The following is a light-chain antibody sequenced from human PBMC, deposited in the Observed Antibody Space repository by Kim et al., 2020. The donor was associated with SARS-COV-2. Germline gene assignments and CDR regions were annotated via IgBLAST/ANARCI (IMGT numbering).Light chain of an antibody. CDR2: QDT. CDR3: QAWDSSTADVI. CDR1: DLENGY. Sequence: GQTASITGSGDDLENGYNAWFHQKPGQYPVLVIYQDTKRHSGVPERVSGSNSGNTATMTISGTQAMDEAVYYCQAWDSSTADVIFGGGTKLTVL. J-gene: IGLJ2*01. V-gene: IGLV3-1*01.